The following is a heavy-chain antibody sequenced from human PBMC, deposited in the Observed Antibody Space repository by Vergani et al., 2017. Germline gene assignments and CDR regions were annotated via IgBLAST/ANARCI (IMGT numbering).Heavy chain of an antibody. V-gene: IGHV3-30*01. CDR2: ISYDGSNK. CDR3: ARVRDFWSDADAFDI. D-gene: IGHD3-3*01. J-gene: IGHJ3*02. Sequence: QVQLVESGGGVVQPGRSLRLSCAASGFTFSSYAMHWVRQAPGKGLEWVAVISYDGSNKYYADSVKGRFTISRDNSKNTLYLQMNSLRAEDTAVYYCARVRDFWSDADAFDIWGQGTMVTVSS. CDR1: GFTFSSYA.